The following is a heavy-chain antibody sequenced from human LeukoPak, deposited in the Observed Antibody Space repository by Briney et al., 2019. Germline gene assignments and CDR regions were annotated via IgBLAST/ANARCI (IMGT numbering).Heavy chain of an antibody. CDR2: IYYSGST. Sequence: PSETLSLTCTVSGGSISSYYWSWIRQPPGKGLEWIGYIYYSGSTNYNPSLKSRVTISVDTSKNQFSLKLSSVTAADTAVYYCARACKELRGDWFDPWGQGTLVTVSS. CDR3: ARACKELRGDWFDP. CDR1: GGSISSYY. D-gene: IGHD1-7*01. V-gene: IGHV4-59*01. J-gene: IGHJ5*02.